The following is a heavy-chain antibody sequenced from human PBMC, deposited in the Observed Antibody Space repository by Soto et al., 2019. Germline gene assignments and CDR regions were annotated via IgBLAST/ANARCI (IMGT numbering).Heavy chain of an antibody. CDR1: GFPLSTYG. Sequence: EVQLLESGGGLVQPGGSLRLSCAASGFPLSTYGMTWVRQAPGKGPEWVSAITGTGGNTYYVDSVKGRFTSSRDNSKNRLYLKVNRLRVEDTAGYYCARIRGSWYGLDVWGQGTTVTVSS. V-gene: IGHV3-23*01. CDR3: ARIRGSWYGLDV. CDR2: ITGTGGNT. J-gene: IGHJ6*01.